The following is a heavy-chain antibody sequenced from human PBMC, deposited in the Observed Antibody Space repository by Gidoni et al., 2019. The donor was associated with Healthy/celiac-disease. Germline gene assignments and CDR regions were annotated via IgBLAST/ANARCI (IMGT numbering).Heavy chain of an antibody. CDR1: GFSFSRFW. J-gene: IGHJ4*02. D-gene: IGHD6-19*01. V-gene: IGHV3-7*01. Sequence: EMQLVESGGDLVQPGGSLSLSCAASGFSFSRFWMSWVRQAPGKGLEWVANMNQDGSGKYYVDAVKGRFTISRDNAKNLLYLQMNSLRAEDTAVYYCARHGSGWALDYWGQGTLVTVSS. CDR3: ARHGSGWALDY. CDR2: MNQDGSGK.